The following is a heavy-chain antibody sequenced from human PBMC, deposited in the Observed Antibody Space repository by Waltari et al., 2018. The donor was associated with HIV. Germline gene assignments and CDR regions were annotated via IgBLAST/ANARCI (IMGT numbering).Heavy chain of an antibody. CDR3: ARQWSGSNGWFAY. J-gene: IGHJ4*02. D-gene: IGHD6-19*01. V-gene: IGHV5-51*01. Sequence: SCVGSGYFFASYWIGWVRRVPGAGLEWVGSIYPGDSETRYGPSFHGQVTISADKSTSTAYLEWGSLKASDSGTYFCARQWSGSNGWFAYWGKGTLVTVS. CDR2: IYPGDSET. CDR1: GYFFASYW.